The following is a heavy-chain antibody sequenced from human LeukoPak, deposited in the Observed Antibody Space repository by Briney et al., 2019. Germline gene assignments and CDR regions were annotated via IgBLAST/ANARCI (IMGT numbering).Heavy chain of an antibody. J-gene: IGHJ4*02. D-gene: IGHD3-22*01. CDR1: GGTFSSYA. CDR3: AREDYYETGC. Sequence: GSSVKVSCKASGGTFSSYAISWVRQAPGQGLEWMGRIIPIFGIANYAQKFQGRVTITADKSTSTAYMELNSLRSEDTAVYYCAREDYYETGCWGQGTLVTVSS. CDR2: IIPIFGIA. V-gene: IGHV1-69*04.